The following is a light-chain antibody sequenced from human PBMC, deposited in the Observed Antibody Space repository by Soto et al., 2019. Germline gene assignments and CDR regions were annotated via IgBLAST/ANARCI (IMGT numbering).Light chain of an antibody. CDR1: SSDVGTYNY. J-gene: IGLJ1*01. Sequence: QSALTQPASVSGSPGQSITISCTGTSSDVGTYNYVSWYQQHPGKAPKLMIYDVSNRPSGVSNRFSSSKSGNTASLTISGLQDQDETDYYCSSYTRSSPNVYGTGAKVTVL. CDR2: DVS. CDR3: SSYTRSSPNV. V-gene: IGLV2-14*01.